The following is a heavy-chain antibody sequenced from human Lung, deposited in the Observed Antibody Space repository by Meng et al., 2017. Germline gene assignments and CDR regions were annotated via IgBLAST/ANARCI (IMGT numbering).Heavy chain of an antibody. Sequence: EWQMVGAGGGLCQPGGLLSLSCVASGFNFGDDIMAWVRQSPGKGLEWISRIVSDGGITTYADSVKGRFTVSRDNAKNTLYLQMNSLGADDTAVYYCARDLAWVLFDYWGQGALVTVSS. CDR3: ARDLAWVLFDY. CDR2: IVSDGGIT. J-gene: IGHJ4*02. CDR1: GFNFGDDI. D-gene: IGHD3-3*01. V-gene: IGHV3-74*01.